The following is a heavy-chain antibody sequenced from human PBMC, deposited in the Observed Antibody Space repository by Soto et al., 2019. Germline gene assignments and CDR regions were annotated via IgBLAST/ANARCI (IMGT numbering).Heavy chain of an antibody. V-gene: IGHV3-53*01. CDR3: ARGGRQPGDNWFDP. CDR1: GFTVSSNY. CDR2: IYSGGST. J-gene: IGHJ5*02. Sequence: GGSLRLSCAASGFTVSSNYMSWVRQAPGKGLEWVSVIYSGGSTYYADSVKGRFTISRDNSKNTLYLQMNSLRAEDTAVYYCARGGRQPGDNWFDPWGQGTLVTVSS. D-gene: IGHD1-26*01.